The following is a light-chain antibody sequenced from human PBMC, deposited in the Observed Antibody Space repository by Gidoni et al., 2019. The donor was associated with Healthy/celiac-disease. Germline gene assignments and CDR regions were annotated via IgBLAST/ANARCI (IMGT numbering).Light chain of an antibody. CDR1: SSNIGAGYD. CDR3: QSYDSSLPVV. CDR2: DNN. V-gene: IGLV1-40*01. Sequence: QSVLTQPPSVSGAPGQRVTISCTGSSSNIGAGYDVHWYQQLPGTAPKLLIYDNNNRPSGVPDRFSGSKSGTSASLAITGLQAEDEADYYCQSYDSSLPVVFGGGTKLTVL. J-gene: IGLJ2*01.